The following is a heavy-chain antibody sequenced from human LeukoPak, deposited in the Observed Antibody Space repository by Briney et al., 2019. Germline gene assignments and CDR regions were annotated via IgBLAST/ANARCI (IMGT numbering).Heavy chain of an antibody. CDR3: ARDSILEDCSSTSCYGSYYYGMDV. Sequence: PSETLSLTCTVSGGSVSSSNYYWSWIRQPPGKGLEWIGYIYYSGSTNYNPSLKSRVTISVDTSKNQFSLRLSSVTAADTAVYYCARDSILEDCSSTSCYGSYYYGMDVWGQGTTVTVSS. CDR1: GGSVSSSNYY. D-gene: IGHD2-2*01. J-gene: IGHJ6*02. CDR2: IYYSGST. V-gene: IGHV4-61*01.